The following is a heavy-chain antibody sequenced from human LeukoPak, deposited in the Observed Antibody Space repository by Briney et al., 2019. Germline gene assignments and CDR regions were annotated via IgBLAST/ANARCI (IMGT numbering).Heavy chain of an antibody. Sequence: GSLRLSCAASGFTFSDYYMSWIRQAPGKGLEWLSFTSTSATTIYYADSVKGRFTISRDNARNSLYLQMDSLRAEDTAVYYCARWLTQLDYWGQGTLVTVSS. J-gene: IGHJ4*02. CDR1: GFTFSDYY. CDR2: TSTSATTI. D-gene: IGHD6-19*01. CDR3: ARWLTQLDY. V-gene: IGHV3-11*01.